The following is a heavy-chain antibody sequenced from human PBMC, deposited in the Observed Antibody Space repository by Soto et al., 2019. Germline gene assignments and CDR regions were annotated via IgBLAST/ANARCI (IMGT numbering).Heavy chain of an antibody. D-gene: IGHD6-13*01. J-gene: IGHJ3*02. V-gene: IGHV4-61*01. Sequence: QVQLQESGPGLVKPSETLSLTCTVSGGSVSSGSYYGNWIRQPPGKGLEWIGFIHYSGSTNYNPSLKSRVTISGDTSKKQCSLKLHSVTAADTAVYYCARYSSPEFDAFDIWGQGTMVTVSS. CDR3: ARYSSPEFDAFDI. CDR2: IHYSGST. CDR1: GGSVSSGSYY.